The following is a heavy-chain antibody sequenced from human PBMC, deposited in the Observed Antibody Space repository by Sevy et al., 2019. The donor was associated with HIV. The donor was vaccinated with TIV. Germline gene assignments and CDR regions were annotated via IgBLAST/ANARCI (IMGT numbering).Heavy chain of an antibody. CDR3: ARGGIAAADPTYYYYYGMDV. J-gene: IGHJ6*02. Sequence: GSLRLSCAASGFTFSDYYMSWIRQAPGKGLEWVSYISSSGSTIYYADSVKGRFTISRDNAKNSLYLQMNSLRAEDTAVYYCARGGIAAADPTYYYYYGMDVWGQGTTVAVSS. CDR2: ISSSGSTI. V-gene: IGHV3-11*01. D-gene: IGHD6-13*01. CDR1: GFTFSDYY.